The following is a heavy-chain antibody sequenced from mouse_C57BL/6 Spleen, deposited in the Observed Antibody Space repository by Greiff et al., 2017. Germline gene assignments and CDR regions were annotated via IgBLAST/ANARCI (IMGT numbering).Heavy chain of an antibody. V-gene: IGHV5-17*01. CDR2: ISSGSSTI. CDR1: GFTFSDYG. D-gene: IGHD1-1*01. J-gene: IGHJ2*01. CDR3: ARLITTVGDYFDY. Sequence: DVMLVESGGGLVKPGGSLKLSCAASGFTFSDYGMHWVRQAPEKGLEWVAYISSGSSTIYYADTVKGRFTISRDNAKNTLFLQMTSLRSEDTAMYYCARLITTVGDYFDYWGQGTTLTVSS.